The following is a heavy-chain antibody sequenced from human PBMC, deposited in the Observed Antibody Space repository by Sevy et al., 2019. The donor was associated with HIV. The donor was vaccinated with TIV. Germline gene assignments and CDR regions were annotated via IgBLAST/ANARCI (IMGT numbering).Heavy chain of an antibody. D-gene: IGHD6-13*01. J-gene: IGHJ5*02. Sequence: ASVKVSCKASGGTFSSYAISWVRQAPGQGLEWMGGIIPIFGTANYAQKFQGRVTITADESTSTAYMELSSLRSEDTAVDYWARVTAAADPEGGNWFDPWGQGTLVTVSS. CDR3: ARVTAAADPEGGNWFDP. CDR1: GGTFSSYA. V-gene: IGHV1-69*13. CDR2: IIPIFGTA.